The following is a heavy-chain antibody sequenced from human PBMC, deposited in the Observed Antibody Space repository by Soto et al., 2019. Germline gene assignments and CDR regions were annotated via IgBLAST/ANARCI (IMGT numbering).Heavy chain of an antibody. CDR2: VSDDGSNK. J-gene: IGHJ4*02. Sequence: QVQLVESGGGVVQPGRSLRLSCAASGFTFSSYGMHCVRQAPGKGLEWVAVVSDDGSNKYYADSVKGRFTISRDNSKSTLYLQMNSLRAEDTAVYYCAKEWVYDSSGWSFDYWGQGTLVTVSS. D-gene: IGHD3-22*01. CDR1: GFTFSSYG. V-gene: IGHV3-30*18. CDR3: AKEWVYDSSGWSFDY.